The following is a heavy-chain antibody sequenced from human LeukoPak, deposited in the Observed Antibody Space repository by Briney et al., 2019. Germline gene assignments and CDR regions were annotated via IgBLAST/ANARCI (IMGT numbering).Heavy chain of an antibody. D-gene: IGHD3-10*01. CDR1: GYTFTGYY. V-gene: IGHV1-2*02. CDR3: AREWAGDYYYGSGSYYSVNRFDP. Sequence: ASVKVSCKASGYTFTGYYMHWVRQAPGQGLEWMGWINPNSGGTNYAQKFQGRVTMTRDTSISTAYMELSRLRSDDTAVYYCAREWAGDYYYGSGSYYSVNRFDPWGQGTLVTVSS. J-gene: IGHJ5*02. CDR2: INPNSGGT.